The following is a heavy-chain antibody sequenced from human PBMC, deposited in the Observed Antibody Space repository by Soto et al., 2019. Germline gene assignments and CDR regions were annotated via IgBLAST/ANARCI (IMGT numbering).Heavy chain of an antibody. J-gene: IGHJ6*02. CDR2: IYYSGST. Sequence: SETLSLTCTVSGGSISSSSYYWGWIRQPPGKGLEWTGSIYYSGSTYYNPSLKSRVTISVDTSKNQFSLKLSSVTAADTAVYYCERHRSPYYCVMDVWGQGTPVTVSS. CDR1: GGSISSSSYY. CDR3: ERHRSPYYCVMDV. V-gene: IGHV4-39*01.